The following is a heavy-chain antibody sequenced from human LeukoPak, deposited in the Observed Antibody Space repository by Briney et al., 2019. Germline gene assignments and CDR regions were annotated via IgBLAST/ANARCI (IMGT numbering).Heavy chain of an antibody. Sequence: GASVKVSCKASGYTFTSYGISWVRQAPGQGLEWMGWISAYNGNTNYAQKLQGRVTMTTDTSTSTAYMELRSLRSDDTAVYYCARSTMVARSPECFDYWGQGTLVTVSS. D-gene: IGHD4/OR15-4a*01. J-gene: IGHJ4*02. CDR3: ARSTMVARSPECFDY. V-gene: IGHV1-18*01. CDR2: ISAYNGNT. CDR1: GYTFTSYG.